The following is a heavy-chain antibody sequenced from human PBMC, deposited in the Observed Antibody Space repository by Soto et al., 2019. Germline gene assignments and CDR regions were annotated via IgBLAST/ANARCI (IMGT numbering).Heavy chain of an antibody. Sequence: QVQLVQSGAEVKKPGASVKVSCKASGYTFTSYGISWVRQAPGQGLEWMGWISAYNGNTNYAQKLQGRVTMTTDTPTRTAYMELRSLRSDDTAVYYCARGHHRYSSGWYGLRYWGQGTLVTVSS. V-gene: IGHV1-18*01. CDR2: ISAYNGNT. J-gene: IGHJ4*02. CDR3: ARGHHRYSSGWYGLRY. D-gene: IGHD6-19*01. CDR1: GYTFTSYG.